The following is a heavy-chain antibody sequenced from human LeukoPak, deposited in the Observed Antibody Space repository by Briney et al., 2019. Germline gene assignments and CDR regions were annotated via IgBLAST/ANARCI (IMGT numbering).Heavy chain of an antibody. D-gene: IGHD3-16*02. CDR2: INPDSGGT. Sequence: ASVKVSCKASGYTFTAYYMHWVRQAPGQGLEWMGRINPDSGGTNYAQKFQGRVTMTRDKSISTAYMELTSLRSDDTAVYYCARGPYDYVWGNYRYTGDAFDIWGHGTVVTVSS. V-gene: IGHV1-2*06. CDR3: ARGPYDYVWGNYRYTGDAFDI. CDR1: GYTFTAYY. J-gene: IGHJ3*02.